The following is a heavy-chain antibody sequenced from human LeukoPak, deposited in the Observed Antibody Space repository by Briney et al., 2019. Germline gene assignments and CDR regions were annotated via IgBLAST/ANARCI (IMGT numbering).Heavy chain of an antibody. CDR2: IFYSGST. V-gene: IGHV4-39*06. D-gene: IGHD5-18*01. J-gene: IGHJ6*03. CDR3: ARTTEGGYSYGYFYYSYMDV. Sequence: SETLSLTCIVSSGSISTSNYYWGWVRQPPGKALEWIGNIFYSGSTYYSASLKSRVTISLNPSRNQFALKLKSVTGADPACYYCARTTEGGYSYGYFYYSYMDVWGKGAPVTISS. CDR1: SGSISTSNYY.